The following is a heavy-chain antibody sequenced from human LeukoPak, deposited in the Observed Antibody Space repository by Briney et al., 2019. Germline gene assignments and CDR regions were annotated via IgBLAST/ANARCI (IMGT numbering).Heavy chain of an antibody. J-gene: IGHJ4*02. D-gene: IGHD2-8*01. V-gene: IGHV3-23*01. CDR2: ISGSGGST. Sequence: GGSLRLSCAASGFTFSGYAMSWVRQAPGKGLEWVSAISGSGGSTYYADSVKGRFTISRDNSMNTLYLQMNSLRAEDTAVYYYAKGYCSNGVCYPDYWGQGTLVTVSS. CDR1: GFTFSGYA. CDR3: AKGYCSNGVCYPDY.